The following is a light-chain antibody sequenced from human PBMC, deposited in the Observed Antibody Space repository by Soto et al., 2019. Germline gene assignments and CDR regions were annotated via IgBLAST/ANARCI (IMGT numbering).Light chain of an antibody. V-gene: IGLV2-14*01. CDR1: SSDVGAYNY. Sequence: SVLTQPASVSGSPGQSITISCTGTSSDVGAYNYDSWYQQYPGEAPKVIIYDVSHRPAGVSNRFSGSKSGNTASLTISGLQTQDEADYYCSSYTSATTYVFGTGTKVTV. CDR2: DVS. J-gene: IGLJ1*01. CDR3: SSYTSATTYV.